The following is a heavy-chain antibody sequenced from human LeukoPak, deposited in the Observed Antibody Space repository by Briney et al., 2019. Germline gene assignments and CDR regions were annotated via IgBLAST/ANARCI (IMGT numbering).Heavy chain of an antibody. V-gene: IGHV3-48*04. CDR2: ISSSSSTI. J-gene: IGHJ4*02. D-gene: IGHD6-13*01. CDR3: ASGDSSSWGGLYY. Sequence: PGGSLRLSCAASGFTFSSYSMNWVRQAPGKGLEWVSYISSSSSTIYYADSVKGRFTISRDNAKNSLYLQMNSLRAEDTAVYYCASGDSSSWGGLYYWGQGTLVTVSS. CDR1: GFTFSSYS.